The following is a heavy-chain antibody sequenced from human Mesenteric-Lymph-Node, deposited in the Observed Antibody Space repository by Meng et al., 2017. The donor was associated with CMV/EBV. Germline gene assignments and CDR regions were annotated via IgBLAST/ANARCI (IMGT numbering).Heavy chain of an antibody. Sequence: ASVKVSCKASGYTFTSYGISWVRQAPGQGLEWMGWISAYNGNTNYAQKFQGRVTMTTDTSTSTAYMELRSLRSDDTAVYYCARGGYYDSSGYYYLGRGMDVWGQGTTVTVSS. CDR2: ISAYNGNT. J-gene: IGHJ6*02. D-gene: IGHD3-22*01. CDR1: GYTFTSYG. CDR3: ARGGYYDSSGYYYLGRGMDV. V-gene: IGHV1-18*01.